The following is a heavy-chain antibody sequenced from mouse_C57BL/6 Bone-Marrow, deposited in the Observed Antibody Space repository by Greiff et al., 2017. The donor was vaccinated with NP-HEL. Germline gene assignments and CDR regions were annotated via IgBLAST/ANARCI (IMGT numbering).Heavy chain of an antibody. CDR2: ISDGGSYT. V-gene: IGHV5-4*01. D-gene: IGHD4-1*01. CDR3: AREDWAAWFAY. Sequence: EVHLVESGGGLVKPGGSLKLSCAASGFTFSSYAMSWVRPTPEKRLEWVATISDGGSYTYYPDNVKGRFTISRDNAKNNLYLQMSHLKSEDTAMYYCAREDWAAWFAYWGQGTLVTVSA. CDR1: GFTFSSYA. J-gene: IGHJ3*01.